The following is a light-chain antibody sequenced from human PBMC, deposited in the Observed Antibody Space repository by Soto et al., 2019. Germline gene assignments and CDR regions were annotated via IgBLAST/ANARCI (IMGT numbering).Light chain of an antibody. CDR2: WAS. CDR3: QQYYTTPTWT. Sequence: DIVMTQSPDSLTLSLGERATINCKSSQSVFSRFRNKNYLGWFQQKPGQTPRLLIYWASTRESGVSDRFSGSGSGTDFTLTIDSLQAEDVAVYYCQQYYTTPTWTFXQGTKVDIK. V-gene: IGKV4-1*01. CDR1: QSVFSRFRNKNY. J-gene: IGKJ1*01.